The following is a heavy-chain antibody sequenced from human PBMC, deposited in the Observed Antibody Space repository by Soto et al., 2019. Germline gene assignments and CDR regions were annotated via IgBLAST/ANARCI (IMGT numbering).Heavy chain of an antibody. CDR2: ISYDGRNK. V-gene: IGHV3-30*18. CDR1: GFTFSSYD. Sequence: GGSLRLSCAASGFTFSSYDIHWVRQAPGKGLEWVAVISYDGRNKYYADSVKGRFTIPRDNSKNTLFLQMNSLRAEDTAVYFCAKNHLIRGVIISGLDVWGQGTTVTVS. J-gene: IGHJ6*02. D-gene: IGHD3-10*01. CDR3: AKNHLIRGVIISGLDV.